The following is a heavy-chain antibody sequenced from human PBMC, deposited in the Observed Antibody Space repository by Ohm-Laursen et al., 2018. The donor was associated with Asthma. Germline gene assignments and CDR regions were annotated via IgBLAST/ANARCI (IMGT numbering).Heavy chain of an antibody. CDR1: GFTFSSYA. D-gene: IGHD4-11*01. J-gene: IGHJ4*02. CDR3: ARALATVSSIYGY. V-gene: IGHV3-30-3*01. CDR2: ISYDGSNK. Sequence: SLRLSCAASGFTFSSYAMHWVRQAPGKGLEWVAVISYDGSNKYYADSVKGRFTISRDNSKNTLYLQMSSLRAEDTAVYYCARALATVSSIYGYWGQGTLVTVSS.